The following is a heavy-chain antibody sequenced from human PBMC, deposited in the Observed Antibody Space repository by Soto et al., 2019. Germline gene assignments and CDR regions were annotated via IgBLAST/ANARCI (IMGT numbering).Heavy chain of an antibody. CDR2: IAGNGDTT. CDR3: AKIDGYFDY. D-gene: IGHD3-22*01. CDR1: GFTFINTG. J-gene: IGHJ4*02. V-gene: IGHV3-23*01. Sequence: GGSRRLPCARAGFTFINTGMSWVRQGPWQGLEWFSAIAGNGDTTYYGDSVKGRFTIARDNSKYRLYLQMNSLRAEDTDVYYCAKIDGYFDYWGQGTLVTVSS.